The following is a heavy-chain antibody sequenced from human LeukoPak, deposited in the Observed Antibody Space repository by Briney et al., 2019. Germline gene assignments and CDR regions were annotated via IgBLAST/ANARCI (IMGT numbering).Heavy chain of an antibody. Sequence: GASVKVSCKASGYTFTCYYMHWVRQAPGQGLEWMGWINPNSGDTNYAQKFQGRVTMTRDTSISTAYMELSRLRSDDTAVYYCARDRVGLWTVNEFDYWGQGTLVTVS. CDR3: ARDRVGLWTVNEFDY. CDR2: INPNSGDT. J-gene: IGHJ4*02. CDR1: GYTFTCYY. V-gene: IGHV1-2*02. D-gene: IGHD4-17*01.